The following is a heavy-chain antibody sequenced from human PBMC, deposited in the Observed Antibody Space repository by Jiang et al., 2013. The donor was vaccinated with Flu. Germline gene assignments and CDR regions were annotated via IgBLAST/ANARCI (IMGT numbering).Heavy chain of an antibody. D-gene: IGHD3-3*01. CDR2: INAGNGNT. CDR1: GYTFTSYA. V-gene: IGHV1-3*01. J-gene: IGHJ4*02. CDR3: ARDQAKVYDFWSGYYLGY. Sequence: CGAEVKKPGASVKVSCKASGYTFTSYAMHWVRQAPGQRLEWMGWINAGNGNTKYSQKFQGRVTITRDTSASTAYMELSSLRSEDTAVYYCARDQAKVYDFWSGYYLGYWSQGTLVTVSS.